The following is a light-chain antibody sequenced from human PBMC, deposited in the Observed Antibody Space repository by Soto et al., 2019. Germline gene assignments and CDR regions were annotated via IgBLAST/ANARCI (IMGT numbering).Light chain of an antibody. CDR3: QQRSNWPTT. Sequence: EIVLTQSPATLSLSPGERATLSCRASQSVSSYLAWYQQKPGQAPRLLIYDASNRATGIPARFSGSGSGTDFTRTISSLEPEDFGVYYCQQRSNWPTTFGGGTKVEIK. J-gene: IGKJ4*01. V-gene: IGKV3-11*01. CDR2: DAS. CDR1: QSVSSY.